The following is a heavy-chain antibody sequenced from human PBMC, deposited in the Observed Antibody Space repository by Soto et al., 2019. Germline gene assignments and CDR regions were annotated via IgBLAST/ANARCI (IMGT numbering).Heavy chain of an antibody. V-gene: IGHV1-2*04. CDR2: INPNSGGT. Sequence: ASVKVSCKASGYTFTGYYMHWVRQAPGQGLEWMGWINPNSGGTNYAQKFRGWVTMTRDTSISTAYMELSRLRSDDTAVYYCARGYCSGGSCSSVGAFDIWGQGTMVTVSS. CDR3: ARGYCSGGSCSSVGAFDI. J-gene: IGHJ3*02. D-gene: IGHD2-15*01. CDR1: GYTFTGYY.